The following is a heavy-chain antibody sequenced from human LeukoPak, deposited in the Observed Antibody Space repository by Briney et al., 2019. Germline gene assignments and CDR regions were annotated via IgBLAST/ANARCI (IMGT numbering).Heavy chain of an antibody. J-gene: IGHJ4*02. Sequence: GGSLRLSCAASGFTFSSYTMNWVRQAPGKGLEWVSSISSGSRSIFYADSVKGRFTISRDNTKNTLYLQMNSLRAEDTAVYYCSAELDYWGQGTLVTVSS. V-gene: IGHV3-21*01. CDR3: SAELDY. D-gene: IGHD1-26*01. CDR2: ISSGSRSI. CDR1: GFTFSSYT.